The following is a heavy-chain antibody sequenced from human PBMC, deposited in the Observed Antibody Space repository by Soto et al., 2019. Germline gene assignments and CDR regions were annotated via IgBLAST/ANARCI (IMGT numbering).Heavy chain of an antibody. CDR2: IYWDDDK. CDR3: AHCFSGVTDY. J-gene: IGHJ4*02. Sequence: QITLKESGPTLVKPTQTLTLTCTFSGFSLSTSGVGVGWIRQPPGQALEWLAPIYWDDDKRYSPSLKSRLTITKDTSKNQVALTMTKMDPVDTATYFCAHCFSGVTDYWGQGTLVTVSS. CDR1: GFSLSTSGVG. D-gene: IGHD2-8*01. V-gene: IGHV2-5*02.